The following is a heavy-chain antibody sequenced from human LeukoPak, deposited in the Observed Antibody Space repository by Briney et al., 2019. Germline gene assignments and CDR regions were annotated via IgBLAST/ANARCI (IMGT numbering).Heavy chain of an antibody. Sequence: SVKVSCKASGGTFSSYAISWVRQAPGQGLEWMGGIIPIFGTANYAQKFQGRVTITADESTSTAYMELSSLRSEDTAVYYCARVTDDSSGSDYWGQGTLVTVSS. D-gene: IGHD3-22*01. V-gene: IGHV1-69*01. CDR3: ARVTDDSSGSDY. CDR2: IIPIFGTA. J-gene: IGHJ4*02. CDR1: GGTFSSYA.